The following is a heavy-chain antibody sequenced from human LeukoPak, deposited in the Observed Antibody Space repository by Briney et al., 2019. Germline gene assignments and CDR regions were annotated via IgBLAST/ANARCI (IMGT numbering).Heavy chain of an antibody. V-gene: IGHV3-23*01. Sequence: GGSLRLSCAASGFTFSSYAMTWVRQAPGKGLEWVSAITGSGGSAYYADSVKGRFTISRDNSKDTLYLQMNSLRAEDTALYYCAKALTQKNSGNYYYMDVWGKGTTVTVSS. CDR3: AKALTQKNSGNYYYMDV. D-gene: IGHD5-12*01. J-gene: IGHJ6*03. CDR2: ITGSGGSA. CDR1: GFTFSSYA.